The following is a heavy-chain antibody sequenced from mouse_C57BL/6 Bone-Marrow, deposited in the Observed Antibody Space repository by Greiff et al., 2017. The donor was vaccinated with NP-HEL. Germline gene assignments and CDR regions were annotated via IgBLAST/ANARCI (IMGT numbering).Heavy chain of an antibody. Sequence: QVHVKQSGAELVKPGASVKISCKASGYEFSNYWMNWVKQRPGKGLEWIGQIYPGDGDTNYNGKFKDKATLTADQSSSTAYMQLSRLTSEDSAVYFCARGAYWGQGTLVTVSA. CDR2: IYPGDGDT. V-gene: IGHV1-80*01. CDR3: ARGAY. J-gene: IGHJ3*01. CDR1: GYEFSNYW.